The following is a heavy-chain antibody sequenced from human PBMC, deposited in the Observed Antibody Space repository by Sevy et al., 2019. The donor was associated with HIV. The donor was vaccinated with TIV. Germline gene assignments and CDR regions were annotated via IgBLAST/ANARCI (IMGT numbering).Heavy chain of an antibody. CDR1: GGSISSGGYS. J-gene: IGHJ5*02. D-gene: IGHD1-1*01. CDR2: IYHSGST. Sequence: SETLSLTCPVSGGSISSGGYSWSWIRQPPGKGLEWIGYIYHSGSTYYNPSLKSRLTISVDRSKNQFSLNLSSVTAADTAVYYCARVATGTHHNNWFDPWGQGTLVTVSS. CDR3: ARVATGTHHNNWFDP. V-gene: IGHV4-30-2*01.